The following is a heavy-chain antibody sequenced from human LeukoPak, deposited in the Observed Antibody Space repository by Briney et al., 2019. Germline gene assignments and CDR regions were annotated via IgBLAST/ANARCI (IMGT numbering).Heavy chain of an antibody. CDR2: ITGSSSYT. V-gene: IGHV3-11*06. D-gene: IGHD3-10*01. CDR3: ARGHYYGSGPYVF. Sequence: GGSLRLSCAASGFTFSDYSMTWIRQAPGKGPEWVSYITGSSSYTNYADSVKGRFTISRDNAENSLYLQMNSLRAEDTAVYYCARGHYYGSGPYVFWGQGTLVTVSS. CDR1: GFTFSDYS. J-gene: IGHJ4*02.